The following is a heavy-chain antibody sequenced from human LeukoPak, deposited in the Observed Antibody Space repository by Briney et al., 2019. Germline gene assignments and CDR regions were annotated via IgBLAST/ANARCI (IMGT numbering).Heavy chain of an antibody. J-gene: IGHJ4*02. CDR3: ARDDYGDPLGY. D-gene: IGHD4-17*01. V-gene: IGHV3-7*01. Sequence: TGGSLRLSCAASGFTFSSYWMSWVHQAPGKGLEWVANIRQDGSVQNYVDSVKGRFTISRDNPKNSVYLQMNSLRAEDTAVYYCARDDYGDPLGYWGQGTLVTVSS. CDR1: GFTFSSYW. CDR2: IRQDGSVQ.